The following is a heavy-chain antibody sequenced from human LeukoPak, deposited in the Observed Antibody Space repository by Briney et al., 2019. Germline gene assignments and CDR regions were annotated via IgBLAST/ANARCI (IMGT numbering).Heavy chain of an antibody. J-gene: IGHJ6*02. V-gene: IGHV3-30-3*01. CDR3: ARVVYDSSGYYWTSYYYYGMDV. Sequence: GGSLRLSCAASGFTFSSYAMHWVRPAPGKGLEWVAVISYDGSNKYYADSVKGRFTISRDNSKNTLYLQMNSLRAEDTAVYYCARVVYDSSGYYWTSYYYYGMDVWGQGTTVTVSS. CDR2: ISYDGSNK. D-gene: IGHD3-22*01. CDR1: GFTFSSYA.